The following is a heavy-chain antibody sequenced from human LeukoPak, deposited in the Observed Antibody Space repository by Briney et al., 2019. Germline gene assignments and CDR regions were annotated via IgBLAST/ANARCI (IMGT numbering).Heavy chain of an antibody. CDR3: ARGGTTLNYYGMDV. V-gene: IGHV4-59*08. D-gene: IGHD1-7*01. Sequence: SETLSLTCTVSGGSISSYYWSWIRQPPGKGLEWIGYIYYSGSTNYNPSLKSRVTISVDTSKNQFSLKLSSVTAADTAVYYCARGGTTLNYYGMDVWGQGTTVTVSS. CDR1: GGSISSYY. J-gene: IGHJ6*02. CDR2: IYYSGST.